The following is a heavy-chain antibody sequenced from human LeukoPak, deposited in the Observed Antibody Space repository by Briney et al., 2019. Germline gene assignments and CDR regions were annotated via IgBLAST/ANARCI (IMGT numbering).Heavy chain of an antibody. V-gene: IGHV1-2*02. CDR2: INPNSGGT. CDR1: GYTFTGYY. D-gene: IGHD1-26*01. J-gene: IGHJ4*02. CDR3: ARHSAGSYYGGVGYSFDY. Sequence: ASVKVSCKASGYTFTGYYMHSVRQAPGQGLEWMGWINPNSGGTNYAQKFQGRVTMTRDTSISTAYMELSRLRSDDTAVYYCARHSAGSYYGGVGYSFDYWGQGTLVTVSS.